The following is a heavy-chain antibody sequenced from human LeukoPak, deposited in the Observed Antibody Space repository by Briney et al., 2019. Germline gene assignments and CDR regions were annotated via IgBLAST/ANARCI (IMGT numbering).Heavy chain of an antibody. CDR3: ARDPLAIVGATGY. J-gene: IGHJ4*02. CDR1: GFTFSSYW. D-gene: IGHD1-26*01. V-gene: IGHV3-7*01. Sequence: GGSLRLSCAASGFTFSSYWMSWVRQAPGKGLEWVPNIKQDGSEKYYVDSVKGRFTISRDNAKNSLYLQMNSLRAEDTAVYYCARDPLAIVGATGYWGQGTLVTVSS. CDR2: IKQDGSEK.